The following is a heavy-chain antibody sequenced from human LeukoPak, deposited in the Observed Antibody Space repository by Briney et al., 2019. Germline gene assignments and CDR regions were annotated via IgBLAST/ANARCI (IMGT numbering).Heavy chain of an antibody. CDR1: GGSISSYY. V-gene: IGHV4-59*08. Sequence: SETLSLTCTVSGGSISSYYWSWIRQPPGKGLEWIGYIYYSGSTNYNPSLKSRVTISVDTSKNQFSLKLSSVTAADTAVYYCARVDGIGYCSSTSCLLFDPWAREPWSPSPQ. CDR2: IYYSGST. J-gene: IGHJ5*02. CDR3: ARVDGIGYCSSTSCLLFDP. D-gene: IGHD2-2*01.